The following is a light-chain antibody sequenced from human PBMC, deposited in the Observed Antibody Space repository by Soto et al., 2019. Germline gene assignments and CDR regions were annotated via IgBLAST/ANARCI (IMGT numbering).Light chain of an antibody. V-gene: IGLV2-14*01. J-gene: IGLJ3*02. CDR3: GSFTTSRIWV. CDR1: RSDVGRYNY. CDR2: EVN. Sequence: QSALTQPASVSGSPGQSITISCTGTRSDVGRYNYVSWYQQHPGKAPKLLIYEVNSRPSGISNRFSGSKSGNTASLTISGLQVEDEAEYFCGSFTTSRIWVFGGGTKLTVL.